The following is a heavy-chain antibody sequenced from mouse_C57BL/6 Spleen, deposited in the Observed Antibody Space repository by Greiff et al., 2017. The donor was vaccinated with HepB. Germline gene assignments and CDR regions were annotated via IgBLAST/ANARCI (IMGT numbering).Heavy chain of an antibody. J-gene: IGHJ2*01. CDR3: AIITTVVATGDFDY. CDR2: IYPRSGNT. CDR1: GYTFTSYG. D-gene: IGHD1-1*01. V-gene: IGHV1-81*01. Sequence: QVQLQQSGAELARPGASVKLSCKASGYTFTSYGISWVKQRTGQGLEWIGEIYPRSGNTYYNEKFKGKATLTADKSSSTAYMELRSLTSEDSAVYFCAIITTVVATGDFDYWGQGTTLTVSS.